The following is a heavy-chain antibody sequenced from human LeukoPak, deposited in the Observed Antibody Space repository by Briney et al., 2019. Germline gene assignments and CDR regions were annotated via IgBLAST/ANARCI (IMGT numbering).Heavy chain of an antibody. CDR3: ARDGITMIVVVHDAFDI. Sequence: SETLSLTCAVYGGSFSGYYWSWIRQPPGKGLEWIGSIYHSGSTYYNPSLKSRVTISVDTSKNQFSLKLSSVTAADTAVYYCARDGITMIVVVHDAFDIWGQGTMVTVSS. CDR1: GGSFSGYY. D-gene: IGHD3-22*01. V-gene: IGHV4-34*01. CDR2: IYHSGST. J-gene: IGHJ3*02.